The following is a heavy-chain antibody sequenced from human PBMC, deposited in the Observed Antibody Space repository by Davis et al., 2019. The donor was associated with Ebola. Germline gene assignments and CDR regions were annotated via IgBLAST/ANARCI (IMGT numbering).Heavy chain of an antibody. CDR3: AKDQIAARPGWYFDL. V-gene: IGHV3-30*02. CDR1: GFTFSSYG. CDR2: IRYDGSNK. Sequence: GESLKISCAASGFTFSSYGMHWVRQAPGKGLEWVAFIRYDGSNKYYADSVKGRFTISRDNSKNTLYLQMNSLRAEDTAVYYCAKDQIAARPGWYFDLWGRGTLVTVSS. D-gene: IGHD6-6*01. J-gene: IGHJ2*01.